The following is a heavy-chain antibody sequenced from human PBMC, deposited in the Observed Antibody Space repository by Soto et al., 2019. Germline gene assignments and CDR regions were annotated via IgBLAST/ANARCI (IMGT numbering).Heavy chain of an antibody. CDR2: IWYDGSNK. Sequence: GGSLRLSCAASGFTFISYGMHLVRQAPGKGLEWVAVIWYDGSNKYYADSVKGRFTISRDNSKNTLYLQMNSLRAEDTAVYYCARGIADYDAFDIWGQGTMVTVSS. J-gene: IGHJ3*02. D-gene: IGHD6-13*01. V-gene: IGHV3-33*01. CDR1: GFTFISYG. CDR3: ARGIADYDAFDI.